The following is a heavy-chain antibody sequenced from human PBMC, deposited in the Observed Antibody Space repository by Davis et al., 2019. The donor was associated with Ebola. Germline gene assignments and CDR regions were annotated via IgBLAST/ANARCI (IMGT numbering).Heavy chain of an antibody. V-gene: IGHV4-39*07. CDR1: GGSISSSDYY. J-gene: IGHJ6*04. CDR3: ARTAPFQVAGQWSDYYAMDV. D-gene: IGHD3-3*01. Sequence: MPGGSLRLSCTVSGGSISSSDYYWGWIRQPPGEGLEWIGSIYHSGIAYYNPSLKSRVTISLDKSQNQFSLKLSSVAAADTAVYYCARTAPFQVAGQWSDYYAMDVWGKGTTVIVSS. CDR2: IYHSGIA.